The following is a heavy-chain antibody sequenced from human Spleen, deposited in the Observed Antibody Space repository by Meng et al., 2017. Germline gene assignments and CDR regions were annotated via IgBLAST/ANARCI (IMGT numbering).Heavy chain of an antibody. CDR3: ARASYYDSSGYYLSFSYFFNY. Sequence: GESLKISCAASGFYFSNAWMSWVRQAPGKGLEWVANIKQDGSEKYYVDSVKGRFTISRDNTKNSLYLQMNSLRAEDTAVYYCARASYYDSSGYYLSFSYFFNYWGQGTLVTVSS. D-gene: IGHD3-22*01. CDR2: IKQDGSEK. J-gene: IGHJ4*02. CDR1: GFYFSNAW. V-gene: IGHV3-7*01.